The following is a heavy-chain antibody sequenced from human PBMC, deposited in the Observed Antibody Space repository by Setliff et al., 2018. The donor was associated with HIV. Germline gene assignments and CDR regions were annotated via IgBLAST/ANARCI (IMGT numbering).Heavy chain of an antibody. Sequence: GGSLRLSCAASGYTFSSYWMAWVRQCPGKGLEWVANIQQHGSEIHYVASVEGRFTISRDNAKNSLYLQMNSLTYDDTAIYYCARGGYYTSGTWFDPWGQGTLVTVSS. D-gene: IGHD3-10*01. CDR3: ARGGYYTSGTWFDP. J-gene: IGHJ5*02. CDR1: GYTFSSYW. V-gene: IGHV3-7*05. CDR2: IQQHGSEI.